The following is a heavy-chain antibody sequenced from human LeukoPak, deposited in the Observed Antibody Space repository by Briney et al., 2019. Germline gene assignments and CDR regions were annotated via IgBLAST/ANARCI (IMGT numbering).Heavy chain of an antibody. D-gene: IGHD2-2*01. CDR2: ISAYNGNT. CDR1: GYTFTSYG. Sequence: ASVKVSCKASGYTFTSYGISWVRQAPGQGLEWMGWISAYNGNTNYAQKLQGRVTMTEDTSTDTAYMELSSLRSEDTAVYYCATERVVPAASRGFDIWGQGTMVTVSS. CDR3: ATERVVPAASRGFDI. V-gene: IGHV1-18*01. J-gene: IGHJ3*02.